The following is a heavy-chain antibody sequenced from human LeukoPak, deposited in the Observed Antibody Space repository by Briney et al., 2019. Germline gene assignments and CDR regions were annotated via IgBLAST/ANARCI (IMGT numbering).Heavy chain of an antibody. J-gene: IGHJ6*03. Sequence: PSETLSLTCTVSGGSISSSSYYWGWIRQPPGKGLEWIGSIYYSVSTYYNPSLKSRVTISVDTSKNQFSLKLSSVTAADTAVYYCARGPARYYDFWSGYSYYMDVWGKGTTVTVSS. CDR1: GGSISSSSYY. D-gene: IGHD3-3*01. CDR3: ARGPARYYDFWSGYSYYMDV. V-gene: IGHV4-39*01. CDR2: IYYSVST.